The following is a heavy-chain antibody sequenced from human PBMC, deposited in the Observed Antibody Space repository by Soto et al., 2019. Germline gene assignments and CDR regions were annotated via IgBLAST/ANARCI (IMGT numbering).Heavy chain of an antibody. V-gene: IGHV4-31*03. CDR2: IYDSGSA. CDR3: ARGALDYYMDV. Sequence: SETLSLTCTVSGGSVSSGGYYWSWIRQQPGKGLEWIGYIYDSGSADYNPSLKSRLSMSVDTSKNQFSLKLSSVTAADTAVYHCARGALDYYMDVWGKGTTVT. J-gene: IGHJ6*03. CDR1: GGSVSSGGYY.